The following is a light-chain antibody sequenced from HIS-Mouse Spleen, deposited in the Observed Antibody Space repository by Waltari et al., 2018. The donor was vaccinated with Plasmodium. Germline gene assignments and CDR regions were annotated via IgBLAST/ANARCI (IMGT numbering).Light chain of an antibody. CDR1: QSISSY. J-gene: IGKJ1*01. Sequence: DIQMTQSPSSRPASVGHRTTITCRASQSISSYLNWYQQKPGKAPKLLIYAASSLQSGVPSRFSGSGSWTDFTLTISSLQPEDFATYYCQQSYSTWTFGQGTKVEIK. CDR3: QQSYSTWT. V-gene: IGKV1-39*01. CDR2: AAS.